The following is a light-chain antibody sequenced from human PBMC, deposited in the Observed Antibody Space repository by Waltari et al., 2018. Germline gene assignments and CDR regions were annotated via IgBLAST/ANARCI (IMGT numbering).Light chain of an antibody. V-gene: IGLV2-23*01. Sequence: QSALTQPASVSGSPGQSITLSCTGIRRDFRNFNLFPWYQQHPGEAPKPIIYEDIKRPSGVSNRFSGSKSGDTASLTISGLQAEDESDYYCCSYAGVSTWVFGGGTKVTVL. CDR2: EDI. J-gene: IGLJ3*02. CDR1: RRDFRNFNL. CDR3: CSYAGVSTWV.